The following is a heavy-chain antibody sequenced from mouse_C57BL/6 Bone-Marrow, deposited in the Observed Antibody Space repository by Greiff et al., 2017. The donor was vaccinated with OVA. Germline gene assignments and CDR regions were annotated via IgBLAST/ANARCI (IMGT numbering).Heavy chain of an antibody. D-gene: IGHD2-5*01. V-gene: IGHV2-2*01. CDR2: IWSGGST. CDR3: ARRGYSKGAWFAY. J-gene: IGHJ3*01. CDR1: GFSLTSYG. Sequence: QVQLQQSGPGLVQPSQSLSITCTVSGFSLTSYGVHWVRQSPGKGLEWLGVIWSGGSTDYNAAFISRLSISKDNSKSQVFFKMNSLQADDTAIYYCARRGYSKGAWFAYWGQGTLVTVSA.